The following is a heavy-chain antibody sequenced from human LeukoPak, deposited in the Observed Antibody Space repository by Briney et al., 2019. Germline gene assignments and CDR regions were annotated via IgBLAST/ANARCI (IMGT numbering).Heavy chain of an antibody. CDR1: GGTFSSYA. Sequence: AASVKVSCKASGGTFSSYAISWVRQAPGQGLEWMGGIIPIFGTANYAQKFQGRVTLSRDTSASTVYMELSRLRSEDTALYYCARDYHGSGSLTTFDYWGQGTLVTVSS. CDR3: ARDYHGSGSLTTFDY. D-gene: IGHD3-10*01. V-gene: IGHV1-69*05. J-gene: IGHJ4*02. CDR2: IIPIFGTA.